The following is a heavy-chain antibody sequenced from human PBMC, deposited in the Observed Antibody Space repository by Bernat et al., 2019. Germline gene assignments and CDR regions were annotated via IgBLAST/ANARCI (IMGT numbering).Heavy chain of an antibody. D-gene: IGHD3-22*01. CDR2: IWYDGSNK. V-gene: IGHV3-33*01. CDR3: AREESSGYFNWFDP. CDR1: GFTFSSYG. J-gene: IGHJ5*02. Sequence: QVQLVESGGGVVQPGRSLRLSCAASGFTFSSYGMHWVRQAPGKGLEWVAVIWYDGSNKYYADSVKGRFTISRDNSKNTLYLQMNSLRAEETAVYYCAREESSGYFNWFDPWGQGTLVTVSS.